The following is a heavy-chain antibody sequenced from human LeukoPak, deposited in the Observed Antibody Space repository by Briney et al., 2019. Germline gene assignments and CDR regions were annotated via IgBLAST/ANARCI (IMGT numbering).Heavy chain of an antibody. CDR3: ARGGFDWLLFNYYYFMDV. J-gene: IGHJ6*03. Sequence: GGSLRLSCAASGFTFSNYWMNWVRQAPGKGLEWISYISSSGSTIHYADSVKGRFTISRDNAKNSLYLQMNSLRAEDTAVYYCARGGFDWLLFNYYYFMDVWGKGTTVTISS. CDR1: GFTFSNYW. CDR2: ISSSGSTI. D-gene: IGHD3-9*01. V-gene: IGHV3-48*04.